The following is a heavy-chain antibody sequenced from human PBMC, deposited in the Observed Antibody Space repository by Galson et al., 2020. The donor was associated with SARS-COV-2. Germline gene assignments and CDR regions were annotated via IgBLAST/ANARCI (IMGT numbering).Heavy chain of an antibody. D-gene: IGHD3-16*01. V-gene: IGHV3-30*04. CDR3: AREPPTLGDAFDI. J-gene: IGHJ3*02. CDR2: ISYDGSNK. CDR1: GFTFSSYA. Sequence: GESLKISCAASGFTFSSYAMHWVRQAPGKGLEWVAVISYDGSNKYYADSVKGRFTISRDNSKNTLYLQMNSLRAEDTAVYYCAREPPTLGDAFDIWGQGTMVTVSS.